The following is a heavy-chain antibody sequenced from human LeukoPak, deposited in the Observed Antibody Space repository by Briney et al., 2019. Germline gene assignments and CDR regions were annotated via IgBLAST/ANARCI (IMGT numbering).Heavy chain of an antibody. J-gene: IGHJ4*02. V-gene: IGHV3-30*02. Sequence: PGGSLRLSCAVSGFNLNSYAFHWVRQAPGKGLEWVAVIRHDEANSFYADSVQGRSTISRDTSKKLLYLQMNSLRVEDTAVYYCAKEYTPSSPLGELDSWGQRTLVTVSS. CDR3: AKEYTPSSPLGELDS. CDR2: IRHDEANS. D-gene: IGHD6-6*01. CDR1: GFNLNSYA.